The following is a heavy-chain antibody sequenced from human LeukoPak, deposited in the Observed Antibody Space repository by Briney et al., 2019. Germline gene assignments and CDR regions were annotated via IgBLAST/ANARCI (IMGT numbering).Heavy chain of an antibody. CDR1: GDSTRNFY. CDR3: ALAPNSNWFDF. D-gene: IGHD2-8*01. V-gene: IGHV4-59*03. J-gene: IGHJ5*01. Sequence: SETLSLTCTVSGDSTRNFYWNWIRQSPGKGLEWIGNIHYSGSSVYNPSLKSRVTISIDTSRRQFFLKLNSVTAADTAVYFCALAPNSNWFDFWGPGTLVTVSS. CDR2: IHYSGSS.